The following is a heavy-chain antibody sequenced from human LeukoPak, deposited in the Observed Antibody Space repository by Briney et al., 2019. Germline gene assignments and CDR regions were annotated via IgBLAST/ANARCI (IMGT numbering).Heavy chain of an antibody. Sequence: ASVKVSCKAPGYTFTSYGISWVRQAPGQGLEWMGIINPSGGSTSYAQKFQGRVTMTRDTSTSTVYMELSSLRSEDTAVYYCARDGRFAAYEPDYWGQGTLVTVSS. V-gene: IGHV1-46*01. CDR2: INPSGGST. CDR1: GYTFTSYG. CDR3: ARDGRFAAYEPDY. J-gene: IGHJ4*02. D-gene: IGHD1-26*01.